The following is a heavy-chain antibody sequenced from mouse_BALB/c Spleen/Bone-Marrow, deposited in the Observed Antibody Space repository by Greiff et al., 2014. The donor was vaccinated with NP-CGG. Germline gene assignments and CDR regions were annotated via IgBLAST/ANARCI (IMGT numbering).Heavy chain of an antibody. J-gene: IGHJ4*01. Sequence: EVKLMESGPELVKPGASVKISCKASGYTFTDYNMHWVKQSHGKSLEWIGYIYPYNGGTGYNQKFKSKATLTVDTSSSTAYMELRSLTSEDSAVYYCAREGGYYDALDFWGQGTSFTVSS. CDR1: GYTFTDYN. CDR2: IYPYNGGT. CDR3: AREGGYYDALDF. D-gene: IGHD2-2*01. V-gene: IGHV1S29*02.